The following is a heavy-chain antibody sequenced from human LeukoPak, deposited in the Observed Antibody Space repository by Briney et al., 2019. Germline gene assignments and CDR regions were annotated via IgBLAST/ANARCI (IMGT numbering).Heavy chain of an antibody. V-gene: IGHV3-23*01. J-gene: IGHJ4*01. CDR2: ISGSGGST. CDR3: AKMVNRGQWLFDY. D-gene: IGHD6-19*01. Sequence: GGSLRLSCVASGFTFSNFAMNWVRQAPGKGLEWVSAISGSGGSTYYADSVKGRFTISRDNSKNTLYLQMNSLRAEDTAVYYCAKMVNRGQWLFDYWGQGTLVTVSS. CDR1: GFTFSNFA.